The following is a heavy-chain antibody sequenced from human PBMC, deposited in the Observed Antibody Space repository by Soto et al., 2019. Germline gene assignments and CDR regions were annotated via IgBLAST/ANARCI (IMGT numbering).Heavy chain of an antibody. CDR3: AAAPRY. V-gene: IGHV6-1*01. J-gene: IGHJ4*02. CDR2: TYYRSKWYN. CDR1: GDSVSSNSAA. Sequence: PSQTLSLTCAISGDSVSSNSAAWNWIRQSPSRGLEWLGRTYYRSKWYNEYTESVKSRITINADTSKNQFSLQVNSVTPEDTAVYYCAAAPRYWGQGILVTVSS. D-gene: IGHD2-15*01.